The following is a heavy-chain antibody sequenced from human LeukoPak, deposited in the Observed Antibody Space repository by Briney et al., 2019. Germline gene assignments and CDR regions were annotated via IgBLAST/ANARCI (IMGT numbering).Heavy chain of an antibody. Sequence: SETLSLTCTVSGGSISSYYWSWIRQLAGKGLEWIGRIYTSGSTNYNPSLKSRVTMSVDTSKNQFSLKLSSVTAADTAVYYCARGITMVRGVTDAFDIWGQGTMVTVSS. CDR3: ARGITMVRGVTDAFDI. D-gene: IGHD3-10*01. CDR1: GGSISSYY. J-gene: IGHJ3*02. CDR2: IYTSGST. V-gene: IGHV4-4*07.